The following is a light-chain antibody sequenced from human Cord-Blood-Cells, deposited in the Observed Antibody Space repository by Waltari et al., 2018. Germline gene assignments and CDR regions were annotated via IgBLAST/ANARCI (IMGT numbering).Light chain of an antibody. CDR1: SSDVGGYNY. V-gene: IGLV2-8*01. CDR2: EVS. Sequence: QSALTPPPSASGSPGQSVTISCTGTSSDVGGYNYVSWYQQHPGKAPKLMIYEVSKRPSGVPDRCSGSKSGNTASLTVSGLQAEDEADYYCSSYAGSNNVVFGGGTKLTVL. CDR3: SSYAGSNNVV. J-gene: IGLJ2*01.